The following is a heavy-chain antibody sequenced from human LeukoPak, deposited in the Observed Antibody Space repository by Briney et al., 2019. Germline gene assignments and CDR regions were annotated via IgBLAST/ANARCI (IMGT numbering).Heavy chain of an antibody. Sequence: GGSLRLSCAASGFTVSSNYMSWVRQAPGKGLEWVSVIYSGGSTYYADSVKGRFTISRDNSKNTLYLQMGSLRAEDMAVYYCAREQQLLRYFDLWGRGTLVTVSS. CDR3: AREQQLLRYFDL. CDR1: GFTVSSNY. D-gene: IGHD6-13*01. CDR2: IYSGGST. J-gene: IGHJ2*01. V-gene: IGHV3-66*01.